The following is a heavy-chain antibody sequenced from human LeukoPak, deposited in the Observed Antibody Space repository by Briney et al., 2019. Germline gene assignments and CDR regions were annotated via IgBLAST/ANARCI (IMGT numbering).Heavy chain of an antibody. Sequence: PSETLSLTCNVSGGSISSSSYSWGWTRQPPGKGLEWIGSIYHSGSTNYNPSLESRVTISVDKSKNQFSLKLSSVTAADTAVYYCASYIEVGATGYYYMDVWGKGTTVTVSS. CDR2: IYHSGST. CDR3: ASYIEVGATGYYYMDV. J-gene: IGHJ6*03. V-gene: IGHV4-39*07. CDR1: GGSISSSSYS. D-gene: IGHD1-26*01.